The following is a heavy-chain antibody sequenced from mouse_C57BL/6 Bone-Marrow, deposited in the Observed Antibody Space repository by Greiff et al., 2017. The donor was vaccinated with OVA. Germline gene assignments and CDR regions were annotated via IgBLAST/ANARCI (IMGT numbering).Heavy chain of an antibody. D-gene: IGHD2-4*01. CDR2: ISDGGSYT. CDR1: GFTFSSYA. J-gene: IGHJ3*01. Sequence: EVQLVESGGGLVKPGGSLKLSCAASGFTFSSYAMSWVRQTPEKRLEWVATISDGGSYTYYPDNVKGRFTITRDNAKNHLYLQMSHLKSEDTAMYYCAREGNDYDGAYWGQGTLVTVSA. CDR3: AREGNDYDGAY. V-gene: IGHV5-4*01.